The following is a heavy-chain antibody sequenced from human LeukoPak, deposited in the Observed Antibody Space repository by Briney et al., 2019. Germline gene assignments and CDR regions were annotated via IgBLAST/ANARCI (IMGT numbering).Heavy chain of an antibody. CDR1: GGSISSR. J-gene: IGHJ4*02. CDR2: TSSSDAGT. Sequence: ETLSLTCTVSGGSISSRNWWSWVRQPPGKGLEWVAATSSSDAGTYHADSVRGRFTISGDNSKNTLYLQMNSLRAEDAAVYFCAKAPVTSCRGAYCYPFDSWGQGTLVTVSS. V-gene: IGHV3-23*01. D-gene: IGHD2-21*01. CDR3: AKAPVTSCRGAYCYPFDS.